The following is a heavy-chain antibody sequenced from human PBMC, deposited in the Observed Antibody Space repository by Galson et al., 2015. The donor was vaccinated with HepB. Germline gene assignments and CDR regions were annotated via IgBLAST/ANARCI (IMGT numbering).Heavy chain of an antibody. D-gene: IGHD2-2*01. Sequence: SLRLSCAASGFTFNSYHMNWVRQAPGKGLEWVSSITGLSNYIYYADSVKGRFTISRDNSKNSLYLQMNSLRAEDTAVYYCARVLLLPAADAMDLWSQGTLVTVPS. CDR1: GFTFNSYH. CDR3: ARVLLLPAADAMDL. CDR2: ITGLSNYI. V-gene: IGHV3-21*01. J-gene: IGHJ3*01.